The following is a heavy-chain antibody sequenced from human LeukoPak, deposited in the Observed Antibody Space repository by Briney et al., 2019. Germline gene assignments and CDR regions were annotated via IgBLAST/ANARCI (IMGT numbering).Heavy chain of an antibody. V-gene: IGHV1-2*02. D-gene: IGHD5-24*01. CDR2: INPNSGGT. J-gene: IGHJ4*02. Sequence: ASVTVSCKASGYTFTGYYMHWVRQAPGQGLEWMGWINPNSGGTNYAQKFQGRVTMTRDTSISTAYMELSRLRSDDTAVYYCARPDGYNYCFDYWGQGTLVTVSS. CDR3: ARPDGYNYCFDY. CDR1: GYTFTGYY.